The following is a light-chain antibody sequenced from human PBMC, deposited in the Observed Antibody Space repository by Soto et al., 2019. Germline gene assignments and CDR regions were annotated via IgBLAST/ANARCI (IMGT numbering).Light chain of an antibody. J-gene: IGLJ2*01. Sequence: QSALTQPPSASGTPGQRVIISCSGSNSNIGSNTANWYQQLPGTAPKLLIYINNQRPSGVPDRFSGSKSGTSASLAISGLQSEDEADYYCAAWDDGLNGVVFGGGTKVTVL. CDR2: INN. V-gene: IGLV1-44*01. CDR1: NSNIGSNT. CDR3: AAWDDGLNGVV.